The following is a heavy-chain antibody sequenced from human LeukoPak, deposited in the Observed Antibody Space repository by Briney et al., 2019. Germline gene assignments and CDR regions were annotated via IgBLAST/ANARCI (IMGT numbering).Heavy chain of an antibody. D-gene: IGHD6-19*01. CDR1: GGSISSGSYY. CDR3: AVQWLHDAFDI. V-gene: IGHV4-61*02. CDR2: IYTSGST. J-gene: IGHJ3*02. Sequence: SETLSLTCTVSGGSISSGSYYWSWIRQPAGKGLEWIGRIYTSGSTNYNPSLKSRVTISVDTSKNQFSLKLSSVTAADTAVYYCAVQWLHDAFDIWGQGTMVTVSS.